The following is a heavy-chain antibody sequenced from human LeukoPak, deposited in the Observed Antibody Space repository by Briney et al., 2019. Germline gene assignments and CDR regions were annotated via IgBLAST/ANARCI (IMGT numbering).Heavy chain of an antibody. J-gene: IGHJ6*03. Sequence: SVKVSCKASGDTFTTYGLNWVRQAPGQGLEWMGGAVPVYATPNSAQKFQGRVTFTTDESRNTLYMELSSLRSEDTAVYYCVTVVRNYGLDSYYYLDVWGSGTLVTVSS. V-gene: IGHV1-69*05. D-gene: IGHD3-10*01. CDR2: AVPVYATP. CDR1: GDTFTTYG. CDR3: VTVVRNYGLDSYYYLDV.